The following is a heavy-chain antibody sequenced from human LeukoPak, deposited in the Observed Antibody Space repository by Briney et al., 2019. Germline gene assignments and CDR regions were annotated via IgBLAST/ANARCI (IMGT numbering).Heavy chain of an antibody. CDR2: ISSGSSSI. Sequence: GGSLRLSCAASGFTFSTYSMNWVRQAPGKGLEWVSSISSGSSSIYYADSMKGRFTISRDNAKNSLYLQINSLRAEDTAVYYCTRRASRDGYNFPAFDIWGQGTMVTVSS. V-gene: IGHV3-21*01. CDR3: TRRASRDGYNFPAFDI. D-gene: IGHD5-24*01. CDR1: GFTFSTYS. J-gene: IGHJ3*02.